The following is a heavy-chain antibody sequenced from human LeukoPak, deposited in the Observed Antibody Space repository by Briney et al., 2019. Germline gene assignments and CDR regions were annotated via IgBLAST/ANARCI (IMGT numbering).Heavy chain of an antibody. CDR2: MNPNSGNT. CDR1: GYTFTSYD. CDR3: ARVGVAYDSSGFIHYYFDY. V-gene: IGHV1-8*03. Sequence: ASVKVSCKASGYTFTSYDINWVRQATGQGLEWMGWMNPNSGNTGYAQKFQGRVTITRNTSISTAYMELSGLRSEDTAVYYCARVGVAYDSSGFIHYYFDYWGQGTLVTVSS. D-gene: IGHD3-22*01. J-gene: IGHJ4*02.